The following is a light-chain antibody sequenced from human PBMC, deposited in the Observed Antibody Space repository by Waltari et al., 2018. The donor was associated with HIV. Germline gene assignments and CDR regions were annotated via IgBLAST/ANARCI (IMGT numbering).Light chain of an antibody. CDR1: NLGDKY. Sequence: YELTQPPSVSVSPGQTAIITCSGDNLGDKYASWYHQTPGQSPVFVLYEDAKRPSGIHDQGAGSNARNTATLTIGRSQAMDETHYYCQGWDRNTAIFGGENNLTVL. V-gene: IGLV3-1*01. CDR3: QGWDRNTAI. J-gene: IGLJ2*01. CDR2: EDA.